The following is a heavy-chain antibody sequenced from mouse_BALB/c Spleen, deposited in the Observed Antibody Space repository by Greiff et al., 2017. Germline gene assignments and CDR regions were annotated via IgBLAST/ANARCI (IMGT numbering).Heavy chain of an antibody. Sequence: QVQLKQPGAELVRPGASVTLSCKASGYTFTDYEMHWVKQTPVHGLEWIGAIDPETGGTAYNQKFKGKATLTADKSSSTAYMKLRSLTSEDSAVYYCTRCLYGNYDGWGQGTTLTVSS. J-gene: IGHJ2*01. CDR3: TRCLYGNYDG. CDR2: IDPETGGT. D-gene: IGHD2-10*02. CDR1: GYTFTDYE. V-gene: IGHV1-15*01.